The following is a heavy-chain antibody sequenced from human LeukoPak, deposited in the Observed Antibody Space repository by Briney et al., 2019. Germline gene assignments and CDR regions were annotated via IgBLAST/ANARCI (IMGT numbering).Heavy chain of an antibody. J-gene: IGHJ4*02. D-gene: IGHD6-13*01. V-gene: IGHV1-2*06. CDR3: ARGQQLDDFEN. CDR1: RYTFTAYH. CDR2: INPNSGGT. Sequence: ASVKVSCKASRYTFTAYHMHWVRLAPGQGLEWMGRINPNSGGTNYAQKFQGRVTMTRDTSINTGYMELSRLRSDDTAVYYCARGQQLDDFENWGQGTLVTVSS.